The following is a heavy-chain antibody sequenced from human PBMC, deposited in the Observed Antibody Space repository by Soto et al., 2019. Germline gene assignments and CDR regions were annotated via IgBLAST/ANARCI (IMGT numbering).Heavy chain of an antibody. Sequence: QVQLVQSGAEVKKPGSSVRVSCKASGDTFTFYSINWVRQAPGLGLEWMGRINPIISMSNYAQRFQGRVTMTADKSTSTAYMALSSLRSEDTAMYYCASSYGSGYRAFDYWGQGALVTVSS. CDR2: INPIISMS. CDR1: GDTFTFYS. D-gene: IGHD3-10*01. CDR3: ASSYGSGYRAFDY. V-gene: IGHV1-69*02. J-gene: IGHJ4*02.